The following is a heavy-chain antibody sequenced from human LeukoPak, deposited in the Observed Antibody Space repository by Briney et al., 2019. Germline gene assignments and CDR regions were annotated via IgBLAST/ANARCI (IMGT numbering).Heavy chain of an antibody. CDR1: GGSISSYY. D-gene: IGHD3-16*01. CDR2: RYYSGST. J-gene: IGHJ1*01. Sequence: SVTLSLTCSVSGGSISSYYWTWTRQPPGKGLEWIGYRYYSGSTTYNPSLKSRVTISVDTSKSQFSLKLISVTAADTAIYYCARVRGDFETDWGQGTLVTVSS. V-gene: IGHV4-59*01. CDR3: ARVRGDFETD.